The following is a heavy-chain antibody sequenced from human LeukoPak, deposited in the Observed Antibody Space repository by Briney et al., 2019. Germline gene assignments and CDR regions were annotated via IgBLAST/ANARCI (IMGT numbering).Heavy chain of an antibody. J-gene: IGHJ6*04. CDR3: IGGV. CDR2: ISYDGSNK. D-gene: IGHD3-10*02. V-gene: IGHV3-30*03. CDR1: GFTFSSYG. Sequence: GRSLRLSCAASGFTFSSYGMHWVRQAPGKGLEWVAVISYDGSNKYYVDSVKGRFTISRDNAKNSLYLQMNSLYYCAELGITTIGGVWGKGTTVTISS.